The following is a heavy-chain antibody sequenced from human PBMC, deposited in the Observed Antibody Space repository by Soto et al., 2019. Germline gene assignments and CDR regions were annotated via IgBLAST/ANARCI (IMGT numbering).Heavy chain of an antibody. CDR2: INWNRAYI. J-gene: IGHJ4*02. CDR1: GFTFDDYA. D-gene: IGHD1-1*01. Sequence: EVQLVESGGDLVQPGRSLRLSCAASGFTFDDYAMHWVRQAPGKGLEWVSGINWNRAYIAYADSVKGRFTISRDNAKNSLYLQMNSLRAEDTALYYCARGELELRSNLFDYWGQGTLVTVSS. CDR3: ARGELELRSNLFDY. V-gene: IGHV3-9*01.